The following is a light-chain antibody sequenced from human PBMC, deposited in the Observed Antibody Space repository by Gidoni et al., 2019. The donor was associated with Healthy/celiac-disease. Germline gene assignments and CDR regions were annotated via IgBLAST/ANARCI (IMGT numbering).Light chain of an antibody. CDR1: QSISSW. CDR3: QQYNSYSP. CDR2: KAS. V-gene: IGKV1-5*03. J-gene: IGKJ2*01. Sequence: DIHMTQSPSPLSASVGDRVTITCRASQSISSWLAWYQQKPGKAPKLLIYKASSLESGVPSRFSGSGSGTEFTLTISSLQPDDFATYYCQQYNSYSPFGQGTKLEIK.